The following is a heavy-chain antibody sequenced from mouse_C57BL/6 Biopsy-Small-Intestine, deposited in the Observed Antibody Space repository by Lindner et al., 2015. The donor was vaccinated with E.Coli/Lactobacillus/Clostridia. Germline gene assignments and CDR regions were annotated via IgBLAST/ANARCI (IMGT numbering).Heavy chain of an antibody. V-gene: IGHV14-4*01. CDR2: IDPENGDT. J-gene: IGHJ2*01. D-gene: IGHD2-1*01. CDR1: GFNIKDDY. Sequence: VQLQESGAELVRPGASVKLSCTASGFNIKDDYMHWVKQRPEQGLEWIGWIDPENGDTEYASKFQGKATITADTSSNTAYLRLSSLTSEDTAVYYCTRYGNYVDYWGQGTTLTVSS. CDR3: TRYGNYVDY.